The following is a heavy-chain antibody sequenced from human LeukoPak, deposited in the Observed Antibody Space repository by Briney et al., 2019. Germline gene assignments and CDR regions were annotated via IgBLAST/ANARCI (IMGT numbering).Heavy chain of an antibody. J-gene: IGHJ2*01. D-gene: IGHD3-16*02. CDR2: IYYSGST. CDR1: GGSISSYY. V-gene: IGHV4-59*12. CDR3: ARGRVGLRLGELSLPWYFDL. Sequence: PSETLSLTCTVSGGSISSYYWSWIRQPPGKGLEWIGYIYYSGSTYYNPSLKSRVTISVDTSKNQFSLKLSSVTAADTAVYYCARGRVGLRLGELSLPWYFDLWGRGTLVTVSS.